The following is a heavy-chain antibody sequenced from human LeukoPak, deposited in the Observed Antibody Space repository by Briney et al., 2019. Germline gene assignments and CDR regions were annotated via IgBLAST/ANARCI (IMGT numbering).Heavy chain of an antibody. D-gene: IGHD3-10*01. J-gene: IGHJ4*02. CDR3: AKGSYFGSGRYYFDY. CDR2: ISGNGGST. V-gene: IGHV3-23*01. Sequence: GGSLRLSCAASGFTFSTYAMGWVRQAPGKGLEWVSAISGNGGSTYYADSVKGRFTISRDNSKNTLYLQMNSLRAEDTAVYYCAKGSYFGSGRYYFDYWGQGTLVTVSS. CDR1: GFTFSTYA.